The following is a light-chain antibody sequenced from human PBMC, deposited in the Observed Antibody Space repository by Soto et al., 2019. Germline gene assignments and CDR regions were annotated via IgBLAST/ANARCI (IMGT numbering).Light chain of an antibody. Sequence: QSALTQPPSASGSPGQSVTISCTGTSNDFGGYNYVSWYQQHPGKAPKLIIFEVSERPSGVPDRFSGSKSGSTASLTVSGLQAEDEADYYCSSYTSSSTLYVFGTGTKLTVL. CDR3: SSYTSSSTLYV. V-gene: IGLV2-8*01. J-gene: IGLJ1*01. CDR2: EVS. CDR1: SNDFGGYNY.